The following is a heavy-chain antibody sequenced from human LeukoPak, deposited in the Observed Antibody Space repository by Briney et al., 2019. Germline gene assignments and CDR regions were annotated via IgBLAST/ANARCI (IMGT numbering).Heavy chain of an antibody. J-gene: IGHJ4*02. CDR2: IYYSGST. CDR3: ARINVLRYFDWLLDYYFDY. Sequence: SETLSLTCTVSGGSISSSSYYWGWIRQPPGKGLEWIGSIYYSGSTYYNPSLKSRVTISVDTSKNQFSLKLSSVTAADTAVYYCARINVLRYFDWLLDYYFDYWGQGTLVTVSS. CDR1: GGSISSSSYY. D-gene: IGHD3-9*01. V-gene: IGHV4-39*07.